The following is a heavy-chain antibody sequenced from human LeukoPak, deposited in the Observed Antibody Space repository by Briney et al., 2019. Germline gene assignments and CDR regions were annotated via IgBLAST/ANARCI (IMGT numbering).Heavy chain of an antibody. CDR2: IFYTGSI. CDR1: GDSITTTRYH. V-gene: IGHV4-39*01. J-gene: IGHJ5*02. D-gene: IGHD2-8*01. Sequence: SETLSLTCAVSGDSITTTRYHWGWIRQPPGKGLEWMASIFYTGSIYYNSSLKSRVTISVDTSKNQFSLKLTSVTAADTAVYYCVRHLMSVIDHWGQGTLVTVSS. CDR3: VRHLMSVIDH.